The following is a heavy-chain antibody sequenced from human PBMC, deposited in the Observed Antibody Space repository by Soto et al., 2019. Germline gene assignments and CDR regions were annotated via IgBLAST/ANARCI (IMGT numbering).Heavy chain of an antibody. CDR1: GFTFSSYG. CDR2: ISYDGSNK. Sequence: GGSLRLSCAASGFTFSSYGMHWVRQAPGKGLEWVAVISYDGSNKYYADSVKGRFTISRDNSKNTLYLQMNSLRAEDTAVYYCAKSLQYSSSSRGPNLYFQHWGQGTLVTVSS. J-gene: IGHJ1*01. V-gene: IGHV3-30*18. D-gene: IGHD6-6*01. CDR3: AKSLQYSSSSRGPNLYFQH.